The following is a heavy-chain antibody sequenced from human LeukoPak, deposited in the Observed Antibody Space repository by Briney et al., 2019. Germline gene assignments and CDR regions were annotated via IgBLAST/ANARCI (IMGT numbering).Heavy chain of an antibody. CDR1: GFSFSNYG. Sequence: GRSLRLSCVASGFSFSNYGMHWVRQAPGRGLEWLGVLSFDESQEYYAESVKGRFTISRDNSRKTVYLQMNSLRGDDTGVYYCTRGEEGWYFDVWGRGTLVTVSS. J-gene: IGHJ2*01. CDR3: TRGEEGWYFDV. CDR2: LSFDESQE. V-gene: IGHV3-33*01.